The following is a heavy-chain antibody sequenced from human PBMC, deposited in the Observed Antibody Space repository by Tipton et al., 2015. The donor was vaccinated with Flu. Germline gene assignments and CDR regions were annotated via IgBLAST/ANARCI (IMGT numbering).Heavy chain of an antibody. D-gene: IGHD5-18*01. J-gene: IGHJ5*02. CDR1: GFTFSSYS. CDR2: ISSSSSYI. CDR3: ARDFITGYSYGPNWFDP. Sequence: SGFTFSSYSMNWVRQAPGKGLEWVSSISSSSSYIYYADSVKGRFTISRDNAKNSLYLQMNSLRAEDTAVYYCARDFITGYSYGPNWFDPWGQGTLVTVSS. V-gene: IGHV3-21*01.